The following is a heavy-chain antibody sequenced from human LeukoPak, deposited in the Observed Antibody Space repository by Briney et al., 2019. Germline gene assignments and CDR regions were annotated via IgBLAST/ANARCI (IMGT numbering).Heavy chain of an antibody. D-gene: IGHD3-22*01. Sequence: GGSLRLSCVASGFTFSSYWMTWVRQAPGKGLEWVANIKTDGSQIYYVDSVKGRFTISRDNAKNSLYLQMNSLRAEDTAVYYCAKDSWRYYYDSSGYSYFDYWGQGTLVTVSS. V-gene: IGHV3-7*01. CDR3: AKDSWRYYYDSSGYSYFDY. J-gene: IGHJ4*02. CDR2: IKTDGSQI. CDR1: GFTFSSYW.